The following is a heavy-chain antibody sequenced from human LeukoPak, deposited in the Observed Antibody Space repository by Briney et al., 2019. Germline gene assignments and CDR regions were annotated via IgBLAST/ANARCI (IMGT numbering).Heavy chain of an antibody. CDR2: ISSSGNTI. J-gene: IGHJ5*02. Sequence: PGGSLRLSCAASGFTFPNYEMHWVRQAPGKGLEWVSYISSSGNTIYYADSVKGRFTTSRDNAKNSLYLQMNSLRVEDTAVYYCARGSGWYYHWGQGTLVTVSS. D-gene: IGHD6-19*01. V-gene: IGHV3-48*03. CDR1: GFTFPNYE. CDR3: ARGSGWYYH.